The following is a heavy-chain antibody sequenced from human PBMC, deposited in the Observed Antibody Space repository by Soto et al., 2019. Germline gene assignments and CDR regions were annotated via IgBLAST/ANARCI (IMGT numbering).Heavy chain of an antibody. D-gene: IGHD3-22*01. J-gene: IGHJ5*02. Sequence: SETLSLTCAVYGGSFSGYYWSWIRQPPGKGLEWIGEIYHSGSTYYNPSLKSRVTISVDTSKNQFSLKLSSVTAADTAVYYCARVGYYDSSGYPLNWFDPWGQGTLVTVSS. CDR1: GGSFSGYY. V-gene: IGHV4-34*01. CDR2: IYHSGST. CDR3: ARVGYYDSSGYPLNWFDP.